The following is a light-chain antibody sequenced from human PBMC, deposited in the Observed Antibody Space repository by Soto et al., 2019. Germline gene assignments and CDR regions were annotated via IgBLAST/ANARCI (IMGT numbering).Light chain of an antibody. V-gene: IGKV3-11*01. Sequence: DIVLTQFPATLSLSPGDGATLSCRASQSVSSYLAWYQQKRGRAPRLLIYDSSNRAPGIPARFSGSGSGTDFSLIISSLEPEDFAVYYCQQRSVWPLTFGGGTKVDIK. CDR2: DSS. J-gene: IGKJ4*01. CDR1: QSVSSY. CDR3: QQRSVWPLT.